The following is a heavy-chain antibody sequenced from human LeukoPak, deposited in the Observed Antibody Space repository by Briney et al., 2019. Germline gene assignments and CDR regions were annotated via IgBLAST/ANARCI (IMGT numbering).Heavy chain of an antibody. CDR2: ISAYNGNT. J-gene: IGHJ6*03. D-gene: IGHD2/OR15-2a*01. V-gene: IGHV1-18*01. CDR1: GCTFTSYG. CDR3: ARNIDESYYYYTYYMDV. Sequence: ASVKVSCKASGCTFTSYGISWVRQAPGQGLEWMGWISAYNGNTNYAQKLQGRVTMTTDTSTSTAYMELRSLRSDDPAVYYCARNIDESYYYYTYYMDVSGKGTTVTVSS.